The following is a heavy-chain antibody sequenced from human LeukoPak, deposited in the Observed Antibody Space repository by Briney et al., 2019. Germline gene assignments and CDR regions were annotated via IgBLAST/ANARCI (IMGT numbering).Heavy chain of an antibody. CDR2: IYTSGST. CDR3: AREHDSSGFRFVEGDAFDI. CDR1: GGSISSYY. J-gene: IGHJ3*02. D-gene: IGHD3-22*01. V-gene: IGHV4-4*07. Sequence: SETLSLTCTVSGGSISSYYWSWIRQPAGKGLEWIGRIYTSGSTNYNPSLKSRVTMSVDTSKNQFSLKLSSVTAADTAVYYCAREHDSSGFRFVEGDAFDIWGQGTMVTVSS.